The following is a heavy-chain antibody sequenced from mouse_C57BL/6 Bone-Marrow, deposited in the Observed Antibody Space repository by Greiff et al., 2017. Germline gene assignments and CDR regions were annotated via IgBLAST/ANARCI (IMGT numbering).Heavy chain of an antibody. D-gene: IGHD2-2*01. Sequence: EGQLRQSGAELVKPGASVKLSCTASGFNIKDYYMHWVKQRTEQGLEWIGRIDHEDVETKYAPKFQGKATITADTSSNTAYLQLSSLTSEDTAVYYCARGGLSAYWCQGTLVTVSA. CDR3: ARGGLSAY. J-gene: IGHJ3*01. CDR1: GFNIKDYY. CDR2: IDHEDVET. V-gene: IGHV14-2*01.